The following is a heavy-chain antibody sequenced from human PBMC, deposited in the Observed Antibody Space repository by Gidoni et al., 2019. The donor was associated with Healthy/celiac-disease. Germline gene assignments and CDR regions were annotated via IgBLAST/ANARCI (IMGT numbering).Heavy chain of an antibody. CDR3: ARAYSGYDFNYYYMDV. CDR1: GSTFSSYW. D-gene: IGHD5-12*01. Sequence: EVQLVEYGGGLVQPGGAPRLSCAASGSTFSSYWMHWVRLAPGKGLVWVSRINSDGSSTSYADSVKGRFTISRDNAKNTLYLQMNSLRAEDAAVYYCARAYSGYDFNYYYMDVWGKGTTVTVSS. CDR2: INSDGSST. V-gene: IGHV3-74*01. J-gene: IGHJ6*03.